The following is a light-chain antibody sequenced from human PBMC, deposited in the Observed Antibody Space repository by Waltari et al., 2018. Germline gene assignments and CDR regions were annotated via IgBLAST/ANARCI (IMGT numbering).Light chain of an antibody. CDR1: FSNIGSNT. Sequence: QSVLTQSPSASGTPGQRVTISCSGSFSNIGSNTVNWYQQFPGTAPKLLIYSNDQRPSGVPDRFSGSKSGTSASLAISGLQSEDEADYYCAAWDDSMNAYVVFGGGTKLTVL. J-gene: IGLJ2*01. CDR3: AAWDDSMNAYVV. CDR2: SND. V-gene: IGLV1-44*01.